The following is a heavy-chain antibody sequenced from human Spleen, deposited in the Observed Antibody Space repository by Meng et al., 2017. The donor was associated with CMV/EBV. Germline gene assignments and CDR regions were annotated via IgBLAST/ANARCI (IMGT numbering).Heavy chain of an antibody. D-gene: IGHD3-22*01. Sequence: TVSGLSRITTGVGVGWFRQPPRKALEWLALIYWDDDKRYSPSLKSRLTITKDTSKNQVVLTMANMDPVDTATYYCAHRDYYNSGGYYSWGQGTLVTVSS. CDR1: GLSRITTGVG. CDR2: IYWDDDK. J-gene: IGHJ4*02. V-gene: IGHV2-5*02. CDR3: AHRDYYNSGGYYS.